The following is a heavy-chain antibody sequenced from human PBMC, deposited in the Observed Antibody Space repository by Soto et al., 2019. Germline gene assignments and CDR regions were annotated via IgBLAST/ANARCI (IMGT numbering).Heavy chain of an antibody. Sequence: QVQLQESGPGLVKPSGTLSLTCAVSGGSISSSYWWSWVRQPPGKGLEWIGEIYHSGSTNYNPSLTSRVTIPVDKSKNQFSLKLSSVTAADTAVYYCARRRITMIVVVFDAFDIWGQGTMVTVSS. CDR2: IYHSGST. CDR3: ARRRITMIVVVFDAFDI. CDR1: GGSISSSYW. D-gene: IGHD3-22*01. J-gene: IGHJ3*02. V-gene: IGHV4-4*02.